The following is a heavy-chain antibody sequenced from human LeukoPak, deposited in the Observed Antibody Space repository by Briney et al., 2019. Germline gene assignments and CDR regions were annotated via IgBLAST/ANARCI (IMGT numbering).Heavy chain of an antibody. CDR2: IYSGGST. J-gene: IGHJ4*02. Sequence: PGGSLRLSCAASGFTVSSNYMSWVRQAPGKGLEWVSVIYSGGSTYYADSVKGRFTISRDNSKNTLYLQMNSLRAEDTAVYYCARDNFGSSWTSLWGQGTLVTVSS. CDR3: ARDNFGSSWTSL. V-gene: IGHV3-53*01. CDR1: GFTVSSNY. D-gene: IGHD6-13*01.